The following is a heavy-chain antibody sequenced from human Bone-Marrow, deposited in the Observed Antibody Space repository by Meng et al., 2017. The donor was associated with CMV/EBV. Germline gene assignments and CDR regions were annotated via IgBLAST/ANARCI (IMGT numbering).Heavy chain of an antibody. CDR3: AGIWI. D-gene: IGHD1-1*01. CDR2: MSGNGSEI. V-gene: IGHV3-7*01. CDR1: GVTFRKAG. Sequence: GESLKISCAVSGVTFRKAGMSWLRQVPGKGPEWVADMSGNGSEIYYVDSVKGRFTVSRDNAKNLLFLQMNSLRVEDTAVYYCAGIWIWGPGTLVTVSS. J-gene: IGHJ4*01.